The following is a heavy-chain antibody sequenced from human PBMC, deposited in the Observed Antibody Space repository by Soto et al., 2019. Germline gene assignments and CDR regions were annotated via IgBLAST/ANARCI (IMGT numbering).Heavy chain of an antibody. V-gene: IGHV3-48*03. Sequence: PGGSLRLSCASSVFTFSSYEMNWVRHSPGKGLEWVSYISSSGSTIYYADSVKGRFTISRDNAKNSLYLQMNSLRAEDTAVYYCESYDFDYWGQGTLVTVSS. CDR3: ESYDFDY. D-gene: IGHD3-16*01. J-gene: IGHJ4*02. CDR2: ISSSGSTI. CDR1: VFTFSSYE.